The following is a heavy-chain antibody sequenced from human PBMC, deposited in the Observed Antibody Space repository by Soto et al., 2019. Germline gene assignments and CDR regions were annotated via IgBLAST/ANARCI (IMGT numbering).Heavy chain of an antibody. CDR3: TGSDGYFVRAY. Sequence: GGSLRLSCEASGFTFSKYGMHWVRQAPGKGLEWVAVIWYDGSNKWYADSVKGRFTISRDNSKNTLYLQMSSLRVEDTAVYYCTGSDGYFVRAYWGQGTPVTVSS. V-gene: IGHV3-33*01. CDR2: IWYDGSNK. CDR1: GFTFSKYG. D-gene: IGHD2-15*01. J-gene: IGHJ4*02.